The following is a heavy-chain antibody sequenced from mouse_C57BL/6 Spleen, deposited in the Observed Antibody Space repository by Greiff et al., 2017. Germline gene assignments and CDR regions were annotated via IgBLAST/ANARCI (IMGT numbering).Heavy chain of an antibody. Sequence: QVQLQQPGAELVKPGASVKLSCKASGYTFTSYWMHWVKQRPGQGLEWIGMIHPNSGSTNYNEKLKSKATLTVDKSSSTAYMQLSSLTSEDSAVYYCARRDSNYGMGSWGQGTSVTVSS. D-gene: IGHD2-5*01. CDR1: GYTFTSYW. CDR2: IHPNSGST. CDR3: ARRDSNYGMGS. J-gene: IGHJ4*01. V-gene: IGHV1-64*01.